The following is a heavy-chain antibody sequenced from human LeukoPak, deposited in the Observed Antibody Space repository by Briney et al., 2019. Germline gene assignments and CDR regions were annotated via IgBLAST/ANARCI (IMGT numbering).Heavy chain of an antibody. CDR2: IKQDGSEK. V-gene: IGHV3-7*03. J-gene: IGHJ4*02. D-gene: IGHD6-19*01. CDR1: GFTFSSYW. CDR3: ARIKEWLGTYYFDS. Sequence: PGGSLRLSCAASGFTFSSYWMSGVRQPPGKGLEWVSNIKQDGSEKFYVDSVKGRFTISRDNAKNSLYLQMNSLRAEDTALYYCARIKEWLGTYYFDSWGQGTLVTVSS.